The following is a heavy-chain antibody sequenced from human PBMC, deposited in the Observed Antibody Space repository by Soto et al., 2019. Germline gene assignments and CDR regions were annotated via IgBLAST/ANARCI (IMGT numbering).Heavy chain of an antibody. CDR3: ASLCGSYYYYGMDV. CDR2: INHSGST. V-gene: IGHV4-34*01. Sequence: PSETLSLTCAVYGGSFSGYYWSWIRQPPGKGLEWIGEINHSGSTNYNPSLKSRVTISVDTSKNQFSLKLSSVTAADTAVYYCASLCGSYYYYGMDVWGQGTTVTVS. D-gene: IGHD1-26*01. CDR1: GGSFSGYY. J-gene: IGHJ6*02.